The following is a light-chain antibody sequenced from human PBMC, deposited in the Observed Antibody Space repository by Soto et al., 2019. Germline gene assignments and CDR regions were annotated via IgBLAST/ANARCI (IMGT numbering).Light chain of an antibody. V-gene: IGLV2-8*01. CDR3: SSYAGSNNYV. J-gene: IGLJ1*01. CDR1: SSDIGNYET. Sequence: QSALTQPPSASGSLGQSVTISCTGTSSDIGNYETVSWYQHHPGKAPQAVIYEVNKRPSGVPDRFSGSKSGNTASLTVSGLPAEDEGDYYCSSYAGSNNYVFGTGTKLTVL. CDR2: EVN.